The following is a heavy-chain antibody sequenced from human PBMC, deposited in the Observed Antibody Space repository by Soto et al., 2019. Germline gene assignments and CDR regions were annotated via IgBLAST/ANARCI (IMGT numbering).Heavy chain of an antibody. CDR3: ARDRVTWFGELSV. D-gene: IGHD3-10*01. V-gene: IGHV3-30-3*01. Sequence: QVQLVESGGGVVQPGRSLRLSCAASGFTFSSYAMHWVRQAPGKGLEWVAVISYDGSNKYYADSVKGRFTISRDNSKNTLYLQMNSLRVEDTAVYYCARDRVTWFGELSVWGQGTLVTVSS. CDR2: ISYDGSNK. CDR1: GFTFSSYA. J-gene: IGHJ4*02.